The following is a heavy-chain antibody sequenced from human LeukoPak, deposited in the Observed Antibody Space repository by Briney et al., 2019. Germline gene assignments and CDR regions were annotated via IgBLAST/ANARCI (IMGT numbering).Heavy chain of an antibody. CDR3: ALNGDS. Sequence: SETLSLTCTVSGGSLRGDTYSWTWIRQPPGRGLEWIGNIHHSGTANYNPALKSRVTTSMDTSKNQFSLRLTSVTAADTAIYYCALNGDSWGQGNLVTVSS. CDR2: IHHSGTA. D-gene: IGHD2-8*01. J-gene: IGHJ4*02. CDR1: GGSLRGDTYS. V-gene: IGHV4-61*01.